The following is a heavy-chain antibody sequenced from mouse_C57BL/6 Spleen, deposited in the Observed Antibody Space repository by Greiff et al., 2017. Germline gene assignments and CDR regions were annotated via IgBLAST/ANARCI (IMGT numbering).Heavy chain of an antibody. V-gene: IGHV1-54*01. CDR2: INPGSGGT. CDR1: GYAFTNYL. J-gene: IGHJ1*03. Sequence: QVQLQQSGAELVRPGTSVKVSCKASGYAFTNYLIEWVKQRPGQGLEWIGVINPGSGGTNYNEKFKGKATLTADKSSSTAYMQLSSLTSEDSAVYFCARDYYSNQSRYWYFDVWGTGTTVTVSS. D-gene: IGHD2-5*01. CDR3: ARDYYSNQSRYWYFDV.